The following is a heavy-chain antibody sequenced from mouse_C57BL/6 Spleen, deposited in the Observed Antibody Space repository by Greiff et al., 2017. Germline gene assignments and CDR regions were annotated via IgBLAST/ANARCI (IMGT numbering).Heavy chain of an antibody. J-gene: IGHJ3*01. V-gene: IGHV1-18*01. CDR2: INPNNGGT. CDR1: GYTFTDYN. Sequence: VKLKESGPELVKPGASVKIPCKASGYTFTDYNMDWVKQSHGKSLEWIGDINPNNGGTIYNKKFKGTATLTVDKSSSTAYMELRSLTSEDTAVYYCARRRLGFAYWGQGTLVTVSA. CDR3: ARRRLGFAY. D-gene: IGHD2-14*01.